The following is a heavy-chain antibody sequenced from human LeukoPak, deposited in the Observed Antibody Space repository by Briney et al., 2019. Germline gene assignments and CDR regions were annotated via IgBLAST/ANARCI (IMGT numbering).Heavy chain of an antibody. D-gene: IGHD2-2*03. V-gene: IGHV4-34*01. CDR1: GGSFSGYY. CDR3: ATLNGYCSSTSCPPLGY. J-gene: IGHJ4*02. Sequence: SETLSLTCAVYGGSFSGYYWSWIRQPPGKGLEWIGETNHSGSTNYNPSLKSRVTISVDTSKNQFSLKLSSVTAADTAVYYCATLNGYCSSTSCPPLGYWGQGTLVTVSS. CDR2: TNHSGST.